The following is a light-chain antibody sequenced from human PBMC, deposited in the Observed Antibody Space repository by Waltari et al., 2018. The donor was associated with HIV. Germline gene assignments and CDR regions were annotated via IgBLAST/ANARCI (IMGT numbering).Light chain of an antibody. CDR2: DAT. CDR3: LLSYGSVRL. CDR1: TGTVTSDHH. Sequence: QTVVTQEPSLTVSPGGTVTLTCGSTTGTVTSDHHPYWFQQKPGQAPRTLIYDATDKHSWRPARFSPSFLGGKAALTLTAAQPEDEADYYCLLSYGSVRLFGGGTRLTV. J-gene: IGLJ3*02. V-gene: IGLV7-46*01.